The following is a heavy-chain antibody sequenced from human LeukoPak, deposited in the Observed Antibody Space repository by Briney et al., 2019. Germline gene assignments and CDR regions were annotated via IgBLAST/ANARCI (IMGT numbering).Heavy chain of an antibody. J-gene: IGHJ4*02. CDR1: GDSVSSNRAT. CDR3: ARGRGDIDFDY. CDR2: TYFRSKWYN. Sequence: SQTLSLTCAISGDSVSSNRATWTWIRQSPSRGLEWLGRTYFRSKWYNDYAVSVKSRITINPVTSKNQFSLQLNSVTPEDTAVYYCARGRGDIDFDYWGQGTLVTVSS. V-gene: IGHV6-1*01.